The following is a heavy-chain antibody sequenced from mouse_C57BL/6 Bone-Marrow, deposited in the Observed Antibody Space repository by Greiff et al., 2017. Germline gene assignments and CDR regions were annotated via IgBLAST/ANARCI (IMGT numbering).Heavy chain of an antibody. D-gene: IGHD1-1*01. V-gene: IGHV10-3*01. J-gene: IGHJ4*01. CDR3: VRDYYGSSYVGGAMDY. CDR1: GFTFNTYA. Sequence: EVQGVESGGGLVQPKGSLKLSCAASGFTFNTYAMHWVRQAPGKGLEWVARIRSKSSNYATYYADSVKDRFTISRDDSQSMLYLQMNNLKTEDTAMYYCVRDYYGSSYVGGAMDYWGQGTSVTVSS. CDR2: IRSKSSNYAT.